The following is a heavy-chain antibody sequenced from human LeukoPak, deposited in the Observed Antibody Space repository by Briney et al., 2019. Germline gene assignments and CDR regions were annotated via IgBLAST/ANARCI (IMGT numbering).Heavy chain of an antibody. D-gene: IGHD5-18*01. Sequence: GGSLRLSCAASGFTFDDYAMHWVRQAPGKGLEWVSLISWDGGSTYYADSVKGRFTISRDNSKNSLYLQMNSPRAEDTALYYCAKDGDTRGDGGFDYWGQGTLVTVSS. J-gene: IGHJ4*02. CDR1: GFTFDDYA. CDR3: AKDGDTRGDGGFDY. V-gene: IGHV3-43D*03. CDR2: ISWDGGST.